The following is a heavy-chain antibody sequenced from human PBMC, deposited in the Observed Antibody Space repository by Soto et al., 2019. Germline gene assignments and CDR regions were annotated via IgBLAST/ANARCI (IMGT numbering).Heavy chain of an antibody. CDR1: GGSISSGGYY. CDR2: IYYSGST. CDR3: ARGCPPAYYYGSGKYHFDY. J-gene: IGHJ4*02. Sequence: QVQLQESGPGLVKPSQTLSLTCTVSGGSISSGGYYWSWIRQHPGKGLEWIGYIYYSGSTYYNPSLKSRVTISVDTSKNQFSLKLSSVTAADTAVYYCARGCPPAYYYGSGKYHFDYWGQGTLVTVSS. D-gene: IGHD3-10*01. V-gene: IGHV4-31*03.